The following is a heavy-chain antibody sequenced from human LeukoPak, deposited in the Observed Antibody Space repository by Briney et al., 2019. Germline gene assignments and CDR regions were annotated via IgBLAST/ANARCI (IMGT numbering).Heavy chain of an antibody. J-gene: IGHJ5*02. CDR3: ARVETSYYGSGTCEDWFDP. V-gene: IGHV4-30-4*01. CDR1: GDSIRSGDYY. D-gene: IGHD3-10*01. Sequence: SETLSLTCTVSGDSIRSGDYYWSWIRQPPGKGLEWIGYIYYSVTTYYNPSLKSRVTIEVDTSKNQFSLRLSSVTAADTAVYYCARVETSYYGSGTCEDWFDPWGQGTLVIVSS. CDR2: IYYSVTT.